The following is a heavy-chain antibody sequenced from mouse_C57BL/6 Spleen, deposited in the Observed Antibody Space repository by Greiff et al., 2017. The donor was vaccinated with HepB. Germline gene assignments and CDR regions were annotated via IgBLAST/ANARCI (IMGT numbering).Heavy chain of an antibody. D-gene: IGHD4-1*01. CDR2: INPSSGYT. CDR1: GYTFTSYW. Sequence: QVQLQQSGAELAQPGASVKLSCKASGYTFTSYWMHWVKQRPGQGLEWIGYINPSSGYTKYNQKFKDKATLTAHKSSSPAYMQLSSLKYEDSEVYYCARGELTGTFAWFAYWGQGTLVTVSA. CDR3: ARGELTGTFAWFAY. J-gene: IGHJ3*01. V-gene: IGHV1-7*01.